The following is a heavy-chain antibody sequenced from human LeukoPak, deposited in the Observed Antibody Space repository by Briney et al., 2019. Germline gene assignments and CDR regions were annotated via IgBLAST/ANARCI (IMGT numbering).Heavy chain of an antibody. Sequence: ASVNVSCKASGYTFTSYAMHWVRQAPGQRLEWMGWINAGNGNTKYSQKFQGRVTITRDTSASTAYMELSSLRSEDTAVYYCARDRVRDGYNPGDNWGQGTLVTVSS. CDR3: ARDRVRDGYNPGDN. D-gene: IGHD5-24*01. CDR2: INAGNGNT. J-gene: IGHJ4*02. V-gene: IGHV1-3*01. CDR1: GYTFTSYA.